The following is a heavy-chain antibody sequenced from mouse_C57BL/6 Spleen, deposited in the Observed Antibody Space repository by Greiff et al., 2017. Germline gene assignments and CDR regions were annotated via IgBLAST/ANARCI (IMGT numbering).Heavy chain of an antibody. CDR3: ANYDYDGAWFAY. J-gene: IGHJ3*01. CDR2: IWRGGST. CDR1: GFSLTSYG. Sequence: VKLQESGPGLVQPSQSLSITCTVSGFSLTSYGVHWVRQSPGKGLEWLGVIWRGGSTDYNAAFMSRLSITKDNSKRQVFFKMNSLQADDTAIYYCANYDYDGAWFAYWGQGTLVTVSA. V-gene: IGHV2-5*01. D-gene: IGHD2-4*01.